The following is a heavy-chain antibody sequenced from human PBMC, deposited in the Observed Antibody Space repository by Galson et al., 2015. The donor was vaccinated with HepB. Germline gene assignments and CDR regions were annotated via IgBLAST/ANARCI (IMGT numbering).Heavy chain of an antibody. Sequence: SLRLSCAASGFTFDDYGMSWVRQAPGKGLEWVSGINWNGGSTGYADSVKGRFTISRDNAKNSLYLQMNSLRAEDTALYYCAGDGYNQRGMDVWGQGTTVTVSS. J-gene: IGHJ6*02. CDR3: AGDGYNQRGMDV. CDR1: GFTFDDYG. V-gene: IGHV3-20*04. CDR2: INWNGGST. D-gene: IGHD5-24*01.